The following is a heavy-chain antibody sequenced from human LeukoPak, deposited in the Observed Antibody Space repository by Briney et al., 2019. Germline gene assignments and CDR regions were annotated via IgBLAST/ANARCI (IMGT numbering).Heavy chain of an antibody. J-gene: IGHJ3*02. CDR2: ISGSGGST. CDR3: AKNVGRAVAGTSAFDI. Sequence: GGSLRLSCEVSGLTSSSYAMSWVRQAPGKGLEWVSGISGSGGSTYYADSVKGRFTISRDNSRNTPYLQVNCLRAEDTAVYYCAKNVGRAVAGTSAFDIWGQGTMVIVSS. D-gene: IGHD6-19*01. CDR1: GLTSSSYA. V-gene: IGHV3-23*01.